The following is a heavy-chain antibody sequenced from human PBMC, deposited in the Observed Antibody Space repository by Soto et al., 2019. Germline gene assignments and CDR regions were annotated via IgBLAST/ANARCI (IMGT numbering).Heavy chain of an antibody. J-gene: IGHJ4*01. D-gene: IGHD2-15*01. V-gene: IGHV4-31*03. CDR2: IYYSGST. Sequence: QVQLQESGPGLVKPSQTLSLTCTVSGGSISSGGYYWSWIRQHPGKGQEWIGYIYYSGSTYYNPSLKSRVNISVDTSKNQFPVKLSSVTAADTAVDYCAGMGPRRSFDYWGQGTLVTVSS. CDR3: AGMGPRRSFDY. CDR1: GGSISSGGYY.